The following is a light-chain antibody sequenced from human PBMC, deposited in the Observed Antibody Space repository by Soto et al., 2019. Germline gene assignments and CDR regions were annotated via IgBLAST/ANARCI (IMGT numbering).Light chain of an antibody. CDR3: LQDYNYPRT. CDR1: QGIRTE. Sequence: AIQMTQSPSSLSASVGDRVTITCRASQGIRTELGWYQQRPGEAPKLLIYAASTLQSGVPSRFSGSGSGTDVTLTISSLQPEDFATYYCLQDYNYPRTFGQGTKVEIK. CDR2: AAS. J-gene: IGKJ1*01. V-gene: IGKV1-6*02.